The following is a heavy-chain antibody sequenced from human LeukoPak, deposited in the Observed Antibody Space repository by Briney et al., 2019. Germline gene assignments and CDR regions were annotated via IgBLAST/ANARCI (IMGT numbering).Heavy chain of an antibody. J-gene: IGHJ2*01. CDR3: ARATPYDWHFGL. D-gene: IGHD4-17*01. Sequence: GGPLRLSCAASGFTFSSYWMSWVRQAPGKGLEWVAAIWFDGSKTYYEDSVKGRFTISRDTSANTLFLQMNSLAAEDTAVYYCARATPYDWHFGLWGRGTLVIVSS. V-gene: IGHV3-33*02. CDR1: GFTFSSYW. CDR2: IWFDGSKT.